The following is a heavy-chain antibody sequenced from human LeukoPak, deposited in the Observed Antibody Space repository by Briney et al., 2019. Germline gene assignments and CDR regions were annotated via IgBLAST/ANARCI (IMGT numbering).Heavy chain of an antibody. V-gene: IGHV1-46*01. Sequence: PGASVTVSCKASGYTFTSYYLHWVRQAPGQGLEWMGIINPSGGSTSYAQKFQGRVTMTRDTSTGTVYMELSSLRSDDTAVYYCARAAAAGRRFDYWGQGTLVTVSS. J-gene: IGHJ4*02. CDR2: INPSGGST. D-gene: IGHD6-13*01. CDR3: ARAAAAGRRFDY. CDR1: GYTFTSYY.